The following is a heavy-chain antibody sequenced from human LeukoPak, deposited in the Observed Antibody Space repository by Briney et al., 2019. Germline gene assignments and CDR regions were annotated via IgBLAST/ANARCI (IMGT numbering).Heavy chain of an antibody. CDR1: GGSFSGYY. CDR2: INHSGST. Sequence: SETLSFTCAVYGGSFSGYYWSWIRQPPGKGLEWIGEINHSGSTNYNPSLKSRVAISVDTSKNQFSLKLSSVTAADTAVYYCARDRGLERPFDYWGQGTLVTVSS. D-gene: IGHD1-1*01. J-gene: IGHJ4*02. CDR3: ARDRGLERPFDY. V-gene: IGHV4-34*01.